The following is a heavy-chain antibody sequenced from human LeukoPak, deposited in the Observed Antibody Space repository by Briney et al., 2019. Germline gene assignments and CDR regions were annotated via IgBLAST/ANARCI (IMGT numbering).Heavy chain of an antibody. V-gene: IGHV1-24*01. J-gene: IGHJ4*02. CDR1: GYTLTELS. D-gene: IGHD3-22*01. CDR2: FDPEDGET. CDR3: ATKYDSSGLITPPLFDY. Sequence: ASVKVSCKVSGYTLTELSMHWVPQAPGKGLEWMGGFDPEDGETIYAQKFQGRVTMTEDTSTDTAYMELSSLRSEDTAVYYCATKYDSSGLITPPLFDYWGQGTLVTVSS.